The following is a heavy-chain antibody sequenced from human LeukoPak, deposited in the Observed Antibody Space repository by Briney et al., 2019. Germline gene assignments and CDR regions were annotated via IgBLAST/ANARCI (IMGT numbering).Heavy chain of an antibody. Sequence: GESLKVSCKGSGYSFTSYWIGWVCQMPGKGLEWMGIIYPGDSDTRYSPSFQGQVTISADKSSSTAYLQWSSLKASDTAMYYCARHRVGIYSRNHAFDIWGQGTMVTVSS. CDR3: ARHRVGIYSRNHAFDI. J-gene: IGHJ3*02. D-gene: IGHD1-26*01. CDR2: IYPGDSDT. CDR1: GYSFTSYW. V-gene: IGHV5-51*01.